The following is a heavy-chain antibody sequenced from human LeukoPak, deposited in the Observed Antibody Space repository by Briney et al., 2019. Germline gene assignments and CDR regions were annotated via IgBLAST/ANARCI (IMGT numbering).Heavy chain of an antibody. J-gene: IGHJ4*02. V-gene: IGHV3-7*01. CDR2: IHQDGSEE. CDR1: GFTFSSYS. Sequence: GGSLRLSCAASGFTFSSYSMNWVRQAPGKGLEWVANIHQDGSEEYYVDSVKGRFTISRDNAKNSLYLHMNSLRAEDTAVYYCAKVAFSQGYSSGPGDYFDYWGQGTLVTVSS. D-gene: IGHD6-19*01. CDR3: AKVAFSQGYSSGPGDYFDY.